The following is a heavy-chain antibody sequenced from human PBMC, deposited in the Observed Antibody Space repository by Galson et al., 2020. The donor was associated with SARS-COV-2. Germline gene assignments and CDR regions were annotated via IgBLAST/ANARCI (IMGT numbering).Heavy chain of an antibody. D-gene: IGHD3-16*01. CDR3: ARVIPSALPRWGMSDSSYYYMDV. CDR1: GYTFISYG. Sequence: ASVKVSCKTSGYTFISYGIGWVRQAPGQGLEWMGWISGYNGNTQYSEKFQGRVFMTTDTPTNTAHMELRSLRSDDTAVYSCARVIPSALPRWGMSDSSYYYMDVWGKGTTVTVSS. V-gene: IGHV1-18*01. CDR2: ISGYNGNT. J-gene: IGHJ6*03.